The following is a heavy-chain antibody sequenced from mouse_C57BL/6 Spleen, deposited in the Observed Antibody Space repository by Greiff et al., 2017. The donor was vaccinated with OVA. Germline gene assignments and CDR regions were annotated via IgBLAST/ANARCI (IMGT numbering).Heavy chain of an antibody. CDR3: ARGGTYYYGSSYPFDY. CDR2: IYPGDGDT. Sequence: VQLQQSGPELVKPGASVKISCKASGYAFSSSWMNWVKQRPGKGLEWIGRIYPGDGDTNYNGKFKGQATLTADKSSSTAYMQLSSLTSEDSAVYFCARGGTYYYGSSYPFDYWGQGTTLTVSS. CDR1: GYAFSSSW. V-gene: IGHV1-82*01. D-gene: IGHD1-1*01. J-gene: IGHJ2*01.